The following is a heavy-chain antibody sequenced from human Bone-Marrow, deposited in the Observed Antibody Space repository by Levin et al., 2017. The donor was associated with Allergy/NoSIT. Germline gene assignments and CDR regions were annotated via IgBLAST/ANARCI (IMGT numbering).Heavy chain of an antibody. CDR3: ARSQSAYFDSSGYSTDI. J-gene: IGHJ4*02. CDR2: VYSSGRT. V-gene: IGHV4-4*07. CDR1: VGSMNTYY. D-gene: IGHD3-22*01. Sequence: PSETLSLTCIVSVGSMNTYYLNWIRQPAGKGLEWIGRVYSSGRTNYNPSFQSRATISIDTSMTQFSLRLSSVTAADTAVYYCARSQSAYFDSSGYSTDIWGQGTLVTVSS.